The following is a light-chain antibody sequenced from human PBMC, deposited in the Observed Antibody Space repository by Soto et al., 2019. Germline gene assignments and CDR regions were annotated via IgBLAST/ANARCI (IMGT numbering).Light chain of an antibody. CDR1: SSNIGSKT. J-gene: IGLJ2*01. CDR2: SNN. Sequence: QPVLTQPPSASGTPGQRVTISCSGNSSNIGSKTVNWYQQLPGTAPKLLIYSNNQRPSGVPDRFSGSKSGTSASLAISGLQSEDEADYYCAAWDDSLNGVVFGGGTKLTVL. V-gene: IGLV1-44*01. CDR3: AAWDDSLNGVV.